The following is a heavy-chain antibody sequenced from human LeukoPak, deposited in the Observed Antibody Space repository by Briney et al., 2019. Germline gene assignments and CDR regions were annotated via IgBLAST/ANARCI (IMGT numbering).Heavy chain of an antibody. CDR3: ARVWESFIAALDY. J-gene: IGHJ4*02. CDR1: GYTFTGYY. Sequence: ASVKVSCKASGYTFTGYYMHWVRQAPGQGLEWMGWINPNSGGTNYAQKFQGRVTMTRDTSISTAYMELSRLRPDDTAVYYCARVWESFIAALDYWGQGTLVTVSS. D-gene: IGHD6-25*01. CDR2: INPNSGGT. V-gene: IGHV1-2*02.